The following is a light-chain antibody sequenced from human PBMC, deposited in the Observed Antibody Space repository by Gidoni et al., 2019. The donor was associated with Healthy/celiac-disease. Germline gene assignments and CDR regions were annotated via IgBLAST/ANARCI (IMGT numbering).Light chain of an antibody. V-gene: IGLV1-47*01. Sequence: QSVLTQPPSASGPPGQRVTISCSGSSSNIGSSYVYWYQQLPGTAPTRLIYRNTQRPSGVPDRFSGSTSCTSASLAISGLRFEDEADYYCAAWDDSLSAWVFGGGTKLTVL. J-gene: IGLJ3*02. CDR1: SSNIGSSY. CDR3: AAWDDSLSAWV. CDR2: RNT.